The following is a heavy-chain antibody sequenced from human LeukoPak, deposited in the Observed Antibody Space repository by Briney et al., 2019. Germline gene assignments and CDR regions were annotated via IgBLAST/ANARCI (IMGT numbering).Heavy chain of an antibody. Sequence: GGSLRLSCAASGFTFSSYSMNWVRQAPGKGLEWVANIKQDGSEKYYVDSVKGRFTISRDNAKNSLYLQMNSLRAEDTAVYYCARDRLERRPGAYYYYGMDVWGQGTTVTVSS. CDR2: IKQDGSEK. D-gene: IGHD1-1*01. CDR3: ARDRLERRPGAYYYYGMDV. V-gene: IGHV3-7*01. CDR1: GFTFSSYS. J-gene: IGHJ6*02.